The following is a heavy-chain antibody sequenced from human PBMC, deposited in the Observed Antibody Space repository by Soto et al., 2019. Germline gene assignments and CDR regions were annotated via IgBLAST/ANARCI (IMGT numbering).Heavy chain of an antibody. CDR1: GFPCNTYA. V-gene: IGHV3-23*01. CDR2: VTGSGTT. D-gene: IGHD2-15*01. J-gene: IGHJ5*02. Sequence: GGSLRLSCAASGFPCNTYAMSWVRLAPGKGLEWVSTVTGSGTTFYGDSVEGRFTISRDDSKNTLHLQMNSLRAEDTAIYYCAKHRDCSASSCPTGHWFDPWGQGTLVTVS. CDR3: AKHRDCSASSCPTGHWFDP.